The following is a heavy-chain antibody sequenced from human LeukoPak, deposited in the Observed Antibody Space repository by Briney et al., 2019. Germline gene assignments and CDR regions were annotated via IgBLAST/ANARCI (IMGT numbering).Heavy chain of an antibody. CDR1: GFTFSSYS. Sequence: PGGSLRLSCAASGFTFSSYSMNWVRQAPGKGLEWVSSISSSSSYIYYADSVKGRFTISRDNAKNSLYLQMNSLRAEDTAVYYCARDPRQQLANWFDPWGQGTLVTVSS. CDR3: ARDPRQQLANWFDP. V-gene: IGHV3-21*01. D-gene: IGHD6-13*01. CDR2: ISSSSSYI. J-gene: IGHJ5*02.